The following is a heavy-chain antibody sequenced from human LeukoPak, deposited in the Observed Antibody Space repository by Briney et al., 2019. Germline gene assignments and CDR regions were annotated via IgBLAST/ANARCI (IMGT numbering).Heavy chain of an antibody. CDR1: GGSISSYY. V-gene: IGHV4-59*01. CDR2: IYYSGST. D-gene: IGHD6-19*01. J-gene: IGHJ4*02. CDR3: AKQSIAVAGTGYFDY. Sequence: SETLSLTWTVAGGSISSYYWSWIRKPPGKGLEWIGYIYYSGSTNYNPSLKSRVTISVDTSKNQFSLKLSSVTAADTAVYYCAKQSIAVAGTGYFDYWGQGTLVTVSS.